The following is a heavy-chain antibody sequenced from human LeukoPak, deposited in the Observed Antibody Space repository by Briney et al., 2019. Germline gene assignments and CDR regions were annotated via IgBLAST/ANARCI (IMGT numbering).Heavy chain of an antibody. J-gene: IGHJ4*02. CDR3: AKFIAAPFYFDY. V-gene: IGHV3-21*01. Sequence: GGTLRLSCAASGFTFSSYGMNWVRQAPGKGLEWVSSISSSSGYIYYADSVKGRFTISRDNAKNSLYLQMNSLRAEDTAVYYCAKFIAAPFYFDYWGQGTLVTVSS. CDR1: GFTFSSYG. CDR2: ISSSSGYI. D-gene: IGHD6-13*01.